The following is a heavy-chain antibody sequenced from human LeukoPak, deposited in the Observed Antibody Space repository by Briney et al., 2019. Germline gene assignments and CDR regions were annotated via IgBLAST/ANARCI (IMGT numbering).Heavy chain of an antibody. D-gene: IGHD3-10*01. CDR2: IYYSRST. J-gene: IGHJ4*02. CDR1: GGSISSSSYY. CDR3: ARVRVRMVRGVFFDY. V-gene: IGHV4-61*05. Sequence: SETLSLTCTVSGGSISSSSYYWGWIRQPPGKGLEWIGYIYYSRSTNYNPSLKSRVTISVDTSKNQFSLKLSSVTAADTAVYYCARVRVRMVRGVFFDYWGQGTLVTVSS.